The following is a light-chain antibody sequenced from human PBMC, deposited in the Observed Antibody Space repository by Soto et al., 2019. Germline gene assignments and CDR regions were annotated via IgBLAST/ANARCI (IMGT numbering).Light chain of an antibody. Sequence: QSALTQPASVSGSPGQSITISCTGSSNDVGGYNYVSWYQQHPGKAPKLMIYDVSDRPSEVSNRFSGSKSGNTASLTISGLQAEDEADYYCSSYTSSSTRVFGTGTKLTVL. J-gene: IGLJ1*01. CDR3: SSYTSSSTRV. CDR2: DVS. CDR1: SNDVGGYNY. V-gene: IGLV2-14*01.